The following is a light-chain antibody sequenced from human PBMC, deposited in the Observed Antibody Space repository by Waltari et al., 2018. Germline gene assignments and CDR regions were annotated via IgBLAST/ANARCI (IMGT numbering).Light chain of an antibody. CDR2: GTS. Sequence: EIVLPQSPGTLSLSPGERAPLSCRASQTVRTTYLAWYQQKPGQAPTLLISGTSSRATGIPDRFSGSGAGTDFSLTISSLEPEDFAVDYCQQYDISPLTVGGVTKVEIK. CDR1: QTVRTTY. J-gene: IGKJ4*01. CDR3: QQYDISPLT. V-gene: IGKV3-20*01.